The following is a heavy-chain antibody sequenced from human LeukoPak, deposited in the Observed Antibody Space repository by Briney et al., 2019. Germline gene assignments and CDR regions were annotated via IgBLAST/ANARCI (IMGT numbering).Heavy chain of an antibody. CDR1: GFTFGKHA. CDR3: AKGHNYGHR. V-gene: IGHV3-23*01. Sequence: PGGSLTLSCKGSGFTFGKHAMSWVRQAPGQGLDWVSAINAGGGETYYGDSVKGRLTISRDNSRNTLYLQMNSLRVEDTAVYYCAKGHNYGHRWAPGTLVIVSS. J-gene: IGHJ4*02. D-gene: IGHD5-24*01. CDR2: INAGGGET.